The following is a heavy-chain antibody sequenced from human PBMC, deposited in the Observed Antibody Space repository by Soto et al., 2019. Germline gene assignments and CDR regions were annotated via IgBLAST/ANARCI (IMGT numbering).Heavy chain of an antibody. Sequence: QVQLQESGPGLVKPSQTLSLTCTVSGGSISSGGYYWSWIRQHPGKGLEWIGYIFYSGTTYYNPSLKSRVTLSVDTSKSLFSLTLSSVTDADPAVYYCARSVDPWGQGTLVTVSS. J-gene: IGHJ5*02. CDR1: GGSISSGGYY. CDR2: IFYSGTT. V-gene: IGHV4-31*03. CDR3: ARSVDP.